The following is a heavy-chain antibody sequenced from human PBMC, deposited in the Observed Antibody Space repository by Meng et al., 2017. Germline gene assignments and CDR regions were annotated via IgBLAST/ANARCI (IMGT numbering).Heavy chain of an antibody. Sequence: QVQLEESGPGLVKPSQTLSLTCTVSGGSISSGHYYWSWIRQPPGKGLEWIGYIYYSGSTHYNPSLKSRVIISLDSSKNQFSLKLSSVTAADTAVYYCARRGADYGAFDPWGQGTLVTVSS. D-gene: IGHD4/OR15-4a*01. CDR3: ARRGADYGAFDP. CDR2: IYYSGST. CDR1: GGSISSGHYY. V-gene: IGHV4-30-4*01. J-gene: IGHJ5*02.